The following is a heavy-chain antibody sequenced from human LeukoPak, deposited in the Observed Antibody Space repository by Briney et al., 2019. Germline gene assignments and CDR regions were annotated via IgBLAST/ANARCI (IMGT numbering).Heavy chain of an antibody. Sequence: GGSLRLSCAASGFTFSSYSMNWVRQAPGKGLEWVSSISSSSSYIYYADSVKGRFTISRDNAKNSLYLQMNSLRAEDTAVYYCARLDYGEGSQVNSYYYYMDVWGKGTTVTVSS. V-gene: IGHV3-21*04. D-gene: IGHD4-17*01. J-gene: IGHJ6*03. CDR1: GFTFSSYS. CDR3: ARLDYGEGSQVNSYYYYMDV. CDR2: ISSSSSYI.